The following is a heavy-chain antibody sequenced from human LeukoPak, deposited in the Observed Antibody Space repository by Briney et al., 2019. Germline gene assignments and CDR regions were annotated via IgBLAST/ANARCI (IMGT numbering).Heavy chain of an antibody. Sequence: SETLSLTCTVSGGSISSSSFYWGWIRQPPGKGLEWIGTIYYTGSTYYNPSLKGRVTISVDTSKNQFSLKLTSVTAADTAVYYCARRYIAAAAIDYWGQGTLVTVSS. J-gene: IGHJ4*02. CDR2: IYYTGST. D-gene: IGHD6-13*01. V-gene: IGHV4-39*01. CDR3: ARRYIAAAAIDY. CDR1: GGSISSSSFY.